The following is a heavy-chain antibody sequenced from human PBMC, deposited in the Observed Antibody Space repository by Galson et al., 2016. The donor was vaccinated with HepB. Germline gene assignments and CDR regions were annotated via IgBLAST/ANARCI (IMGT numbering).Heavy chain of an antibody. CDR1: GFTFGEHA. D-gene: IGHD5-12*01. V-gene: IGHV3-49*03. CDR3: AKDMVAYVDIVATTDPFDY. J-gene: IGHJ4*02. Sequence: SLRLSCAASGFTFGEHAMSWFRQAPGKGLECVAFIRSKAYGGTTEYAASVKGRFTISRDDSKNIAYLQMNSLKTEDTAVYYCAKDMVAYVDIVATTDPFDYWGQGTLVTVSS. CDR2: IRSKAYGGTT.